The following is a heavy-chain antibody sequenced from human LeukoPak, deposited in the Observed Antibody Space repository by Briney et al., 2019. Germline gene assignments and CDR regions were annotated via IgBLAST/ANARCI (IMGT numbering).Heavy chain of an antibody. CDR1: GFTFSGYG. V-gene: IGHV3-73*01. CDR2: IRSKANSYAT. Sequence: PGGSLRLSCAASGFTFSGYGMHWVRQASGKGLEWVGRIRSKANSYATAYAASVKGRFTISRDDSKNTAYLQMNSLKTEDTAVYYCATAHRSGVVIIDDAFDIWGQGTMVTVSS. J-gene: IGHJ3*02. CDR3: ATAHRSGVVIIDDAFDI. D-gene: IGHD3-3*01.